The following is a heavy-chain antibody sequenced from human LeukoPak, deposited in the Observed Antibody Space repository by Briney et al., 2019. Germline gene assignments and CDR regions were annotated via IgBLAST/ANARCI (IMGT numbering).Heavy chain of an antibody. CDR3: ARELSESRYPGDY. J-gene: IGHJ4*02. Sequence: GASVKVSCKASGYTFTGYYIHWVRQAPGQGLEWMGWINSDSGDTNYIQKFQGRVAMTRDTSISTAYMELTSLTSDDTAVYYCARELSESRYPGDYWGRGTLVTVSS. CDR2: INSDSGDT. D-gene: IGHD2-15*01. V-gene: IGHV1-2*02. CDR1: GYTFTGYY.